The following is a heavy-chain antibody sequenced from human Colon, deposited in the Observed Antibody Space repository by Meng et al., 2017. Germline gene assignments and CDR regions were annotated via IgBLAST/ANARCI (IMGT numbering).Heavy chain of an antibody. Sequence: SVKVSCKASGGTFSSYAISWVRQAPGQGLEWMGGIIPIFGTANYAQKFQGRVTITSDESTSTAYMELSSLRSEEAAVYYCARDNSGYVMGGAFGIWGQGTMVTVSS. CDR2: IIPIFGTA. V-gene: IGHV1-69*13. J-gene: IGHJ3*02. CDR3: ARDNSGYVMGGAFGI. CDR1: GGTFSSYA. D-gene: IGHD5-12*01.